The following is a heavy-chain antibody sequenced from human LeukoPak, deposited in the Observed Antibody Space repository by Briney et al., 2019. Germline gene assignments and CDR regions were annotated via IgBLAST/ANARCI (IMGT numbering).Heavy chain of an antibody. CDR3: TRGEDRKFPY. Sequence: GGSLRLSCASSGFSLSNWMHWVRQAPGKGLEGVANINEDGRQRFYVDSVKGRFTISRDNAKNLLYVQMNSMRADDTAVYYCTRGEDRKFPYWGQGTMVTVSS. CDR1: GFSLSNW. J-gene: IGHJ4*02. V-gene: IGHV3-7*01. CDR2: INEDGRQR.